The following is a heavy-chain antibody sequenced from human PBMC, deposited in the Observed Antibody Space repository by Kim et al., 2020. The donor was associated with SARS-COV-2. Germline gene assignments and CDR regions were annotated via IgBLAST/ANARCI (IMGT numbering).Heavy chain of an antibody. J-gene: IGHJ3*02. CDR1: GYSFSSYW. D-gene: IGHD3-22*01. Sequence: GESLKISCKGSGYSFSSYWISWVCQMPGKGLEWMGRIDPGESYTNYSPSFQGHVTISADKSISTAYLQWSSLKASDTAMYYCARHGRYYDSSGYPRNDAFDIWGQGTMVTVSS. CDR2: IDPGESYT. V-gene: IGHV5-10-1*01. CDR3: ARHGRYYDSSGYPRNDAFDI.